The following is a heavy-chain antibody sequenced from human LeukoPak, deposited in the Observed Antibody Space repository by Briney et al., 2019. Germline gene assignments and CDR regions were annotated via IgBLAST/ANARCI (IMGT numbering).Heavy chain of an antibody. CDR1: GFTFSSYA. J-gene: IGHJ6*02. CDR2: ISYDGSNK. V-gene: IGHV3-30-3*01. CDR3: ARGTYDFWSGYYLFGYGMDV. D-gene: IGHD3-3*01. Sequence: GGSLRLSCAASGFTFSSYAMHWVRQAPGKGLEWVAVISYDGSNKYYADSAKGRFTISRDNSKNTLYLQMNSLRAEDTAVYYCARGTYDFWSGYYLFGYGMDVWGQGTTVTVSS.